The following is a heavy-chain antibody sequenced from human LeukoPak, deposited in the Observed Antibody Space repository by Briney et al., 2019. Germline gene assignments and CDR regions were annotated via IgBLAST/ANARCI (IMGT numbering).Heavy chain of an antibody. Sequence: KASETLSLTCTVSGGSISSYYWSWIRQPPGKGLEWIGYIYYSGSTNYNPSLKSRVTISVDTSKNQFSLKLSSVTAADTAVYYCARGGEAVAGTVLDYWGQGTLVTVSS. CDR1: GGSISSYY. CDR3: ARGGEAVAGTVLDY. V-gene: IGHV4-59*12. D-gene: IGHD6-19*01. J-gene: IGHJ4*02. CDR2: IYYSGST.